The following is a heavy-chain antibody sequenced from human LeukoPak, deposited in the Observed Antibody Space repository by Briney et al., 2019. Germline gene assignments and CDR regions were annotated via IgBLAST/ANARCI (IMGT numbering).Heavy chain of an antibody. J-gene: IGHJ6*02. CDR3: ARYYYDSSGYWRGMDV. CDR2: MNPNSGNT. Sequence: ASVKVSCKASGYTFTSYDINWVRQATGQGLEWMGWMNPNSGNTGYAQKFQGRVTMTRNTSISTAYMELSSLRSEDTAVYYCARYYYDSSGYWRGMDVWGQGTTVTVSS. V-gene: IGHV1-8*01. CDR1: GYTFTSYD. D-gene: IGHD3-22*01.